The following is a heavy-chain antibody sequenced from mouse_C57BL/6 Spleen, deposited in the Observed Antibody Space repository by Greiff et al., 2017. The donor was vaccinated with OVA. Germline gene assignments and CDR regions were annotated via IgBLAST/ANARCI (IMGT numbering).Heavy chain of an antibody. CDR2: ISDGGSYT. CDR3: ARGGIYYGYDESY. D-gene: IGHD2-2*01. CDR1: GFTFSSYA. J-gene: IGHJ3*01. Sequence: EVKLVESGGGLVKPGGSLKLSCAASGFTFSSYAMSWVRQTPEKRLEWVATISDGGSYTYYPDNVKGRFTISRDNAKNNLYLQMSHLKSEDTAMYYCARGGIYYGYDESYWGQGTLVTVSA. V-gene: IGHV5-4*03.